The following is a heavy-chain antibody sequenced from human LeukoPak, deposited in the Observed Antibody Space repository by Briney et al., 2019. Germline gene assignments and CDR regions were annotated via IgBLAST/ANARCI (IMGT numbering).Heavy chain of an antibody. CDR1: GGSISSYY. D-gene: IGHD1-26*01. CDR2: MYYSGST. CDR3: SGSYLYYYYYYMNV. V-gene: IGHV4-59*03. J-gene: IGHJ6*03. Sequence: PSETLSLTCTVSGGSISSYYWSWLRQPPGKGLEWIGYMYYSGSTNYNPSLKSRVTISVDTSKNQFSLKLSSATAADTAVYYCSGSYLYYYYYYMNVWGKGTTVTISS.